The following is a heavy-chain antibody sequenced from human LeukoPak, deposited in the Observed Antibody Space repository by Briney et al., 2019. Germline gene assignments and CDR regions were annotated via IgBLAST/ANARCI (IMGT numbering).Heavy chain of an antibody. J-gene: IGHJ3*01. D-gene: IGHD1-26*01. CDR1: GPAINGFS. CDR2: VCQRGAT. CDR3: ARERSGSYYTFDV. V-gene: IGHV4-59*01. Sequence: SESLSLTCSVSGPAINGFSSSWIRQTPENGLEWIGYVCQRGATTTNPSLKTRVSITADKSKSQFSLKMTTVTAADTAIYYCARERSGSYYTFDVWGPGTMVCVS.